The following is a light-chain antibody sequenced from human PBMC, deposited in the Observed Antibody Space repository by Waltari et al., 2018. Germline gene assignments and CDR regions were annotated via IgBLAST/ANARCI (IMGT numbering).Light chain of an antibody. V-gene: IGKV3-15*01. Sequence: EIVMTQSPATLSVSPGERATLSCRASQSVGTYLDWYHEKPGQAPRLLISAASIRATGIPARFSGSGSGTEFTLTISSLQSEDFAVYYCQQYNNWPLTFGGGTKVEIK. J-gene: IGKJ4*01. CDR1: QSVGTY. CDR3: QQYNNWPLT. CDR2: AAS.